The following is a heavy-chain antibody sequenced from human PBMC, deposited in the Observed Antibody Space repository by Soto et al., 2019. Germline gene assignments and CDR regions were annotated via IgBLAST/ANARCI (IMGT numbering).Heavy chain of an antibody. D-gene: IGHD2-8*01. CDR3: ARLRDCRNGVCYRFDY. CDR2: IYPGDSDT. J-gene: IGHJ4*02. V-gene: IGHV5-51*03. CDR1: GYRFTSHW. Sequence: EVQLVQSGAEVKKPGESLKISCKGSGYRFTSHWIAWVRQMPGKGLEWMGMIYPGDSDTRYSPSFQGQVTISADKSISTASLQWSSLKASDTAMYHCARLRDCRNGVCYRFDYWGQGTQVTVSS.